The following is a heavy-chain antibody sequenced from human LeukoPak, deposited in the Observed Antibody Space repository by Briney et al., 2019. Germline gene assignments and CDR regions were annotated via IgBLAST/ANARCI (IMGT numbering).Heavy chain of an antibody. CDR3: ASPSEHDYGDYVWWGAFDI. J-gene: IGHJ3*02. CDR1: GSTFSSYA. D-gene: IGHD4-17*01. V-gene: IGHV3-30-3*01. Sequence: GGSLRLSCAASGSTFSSYAMHWVRQAPGKGLEWVAVISYDGSNKYYADSVKGRFTISRDNSKNTLYLQMNSLRAEDTAVYYCASPSEHDYGDYVWWGAFDIWGQGTMVTVSS. CDR2: ISYDGSNK.